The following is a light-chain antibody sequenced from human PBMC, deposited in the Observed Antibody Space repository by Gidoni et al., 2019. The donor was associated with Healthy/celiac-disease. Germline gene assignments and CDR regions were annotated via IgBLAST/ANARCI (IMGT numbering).Light chain of an antibody. CDR2: GAS. Sequence: EIVMTQSPATLSVSPGERATLSCRASQIVSSNLAWYQQKPGQAPRLLFYGASPRATGIPARFRGSGSGTEFTLTILSLQSEDFAVCYCQQYNNWPPSTFGHGTKVEIK. V-gene: IGKV3-15*01. CDR3: QQYNNWPPST. CDR1: QIVSSN. J-gene: IGKJ1*01.